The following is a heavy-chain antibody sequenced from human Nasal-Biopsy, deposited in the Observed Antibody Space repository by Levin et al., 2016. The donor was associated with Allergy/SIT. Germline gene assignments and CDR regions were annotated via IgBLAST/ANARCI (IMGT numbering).Heavy chain of an antibody. CDR3: ARDIVQYSGSYNRGYGY. J-gene: IGHJ4*02. D-gene: IGHD1-26*01. V-gene: IGHV1-18*01. CDR2: ISVDNGNT. CDR1: GYTFSTNG. Sequence: ASVKVSCKASGYTFSTNGISWVRQAPGQGLEWMGWISVDNGNTNYAQKLQGRVTMTTDTSTSTAYMELRSLGSDDTAVYYCARDIVQYSGSYNRGYGYWGQGTLVTVSS.